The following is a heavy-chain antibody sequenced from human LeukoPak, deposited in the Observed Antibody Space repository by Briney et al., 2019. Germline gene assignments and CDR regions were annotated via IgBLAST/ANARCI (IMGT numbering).Heavy chain of an antibody. V-gene: IGHV3-23*01. Sequence: GGSLRLSCAASGFTFSDYAMGWVRQAPGKGPEWVSTFSRSGPDTYYAYSVKGRFTIFRDNSKNTLYLQMNSLRAEDTAVYYCARGSLGSWYYFDYWGQGTLVTVSS. CDR3: ARGSLGSWYYFDY. J-gene: IGHJ4*02. CDR1: GFTFSDYA. D-gene: IGHD6-13*01. CDR2: FSRSGPDT.